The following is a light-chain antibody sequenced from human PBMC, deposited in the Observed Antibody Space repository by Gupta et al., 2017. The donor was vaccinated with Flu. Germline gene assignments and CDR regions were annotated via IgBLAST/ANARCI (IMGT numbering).Light chain of an antibody. J-gene: IGKJ1*01. V-gene: IGKV3-15*01. CDR2: GAS. CDR3: QHKNNWPRT. Sequence: EIEMTQSPATLSVSPGERATLSCRASQSVNSNLAWYQQKPGQTPRLLIIGASTRATGIPARFSGSGSGTEFTLAISSRQSEDFAVYYCQHKNNWPRTFGQGTKVEIK. CDR1: QSVNSN.